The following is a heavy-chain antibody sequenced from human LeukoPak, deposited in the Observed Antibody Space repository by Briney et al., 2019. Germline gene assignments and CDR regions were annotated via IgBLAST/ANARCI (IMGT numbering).Heavy chain of an antibody. CDR3: ARKVGDY. V-gene: IGHV4-4*07. CDR2: IYTSGIT. J-gene: IGHJ4*02. CDR1: GDSISRYY. Sequence: SETLSLPCTVSGDSISRYYWTWIRQSAGKGLEWIGLIYTSGITNYNPSLKSRVTMSVDTSKNQLSLKLSSVTAADAAVYYCARKVGDYWGQGMLVTVSS.